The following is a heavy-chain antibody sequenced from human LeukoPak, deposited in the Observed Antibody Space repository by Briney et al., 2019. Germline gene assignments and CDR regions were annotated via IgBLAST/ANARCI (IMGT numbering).Heavy chain of an antibody. Sequence: PGGSLRLSCAAPGFTFSSYSMNWVRQAPGKGLEWVSYISSSSSTIYYADSVKGRFTISRDNAKNSLYLQMNSLRAEDTAVYYCARDVAAADYWGQGTLVTVSS. D-gene: IGHD6-13*01. V-gene: IGHV3-48*01. CDR3: ARDVAAADY. CDR1: GFTFSSYS. J-gene: IGHJ4*02. CDR2: ISSSSSTI.